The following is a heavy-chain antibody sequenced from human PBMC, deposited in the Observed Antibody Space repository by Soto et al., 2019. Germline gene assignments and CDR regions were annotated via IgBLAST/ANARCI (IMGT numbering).Heavy chain of an antibody. J-gene: IGHJ4*02. CDR3: AKDPSTGSADY. CDR2: LSKDGANE. Sequence: ESLKISCTASGFILSNYAMNWVRQAPGKGLEWVSTLSKDGANEHYADSVKGRFTISRDGSKNTLYLQMNSLRAEDTAMYYCAKDPSTGSADYWGQGTQVTVSS. V-gene: IGHV3-23*01. CDR1: GFILSNYA. D-gene: IGHD3-9*01.